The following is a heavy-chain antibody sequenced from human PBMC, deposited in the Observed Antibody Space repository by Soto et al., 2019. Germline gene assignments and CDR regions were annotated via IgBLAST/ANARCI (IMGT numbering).Heavy chain of an antibody. J-gene: IGHJ4*02. V-gene: IGHV1-2*02. Sequence: ASVKVSCKASGYTFTHFYITWVRQAPGQGLEWMGWINPNSGGTNYARKFQGRVTMTRDTSISTAYMELSRLRSDDTAVYYCARLSTRAPYSSSRDYWGQGTLVTVSS. CDR1: GYTFTHFY. D-gene: IGHD6-13*01. CDR3: ARLSTRAPYSSSRDY. CDR2: INPNSGGT.